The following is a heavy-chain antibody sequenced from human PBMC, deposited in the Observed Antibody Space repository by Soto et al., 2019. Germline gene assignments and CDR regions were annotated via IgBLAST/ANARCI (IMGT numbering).Heavy chain of an antibody. CDR3: ARSDGYNFNWLDS. V-gene: IGHV1-8*01. J-gene: IGHJ5*01. CDR1: GYTFATYD. CDR2: MNPNSGNT. D-gene: IGHD2-21*01. Sequence: QVQLVQSGAEVKTPGASVKVSCKASGYTFATYDINWVRQAPGQGLEWMGWMNPNSGNTGYAQKFQGRLTMTRDTALSVAQMELSSLRNYDTAVYYCARSDGYNFNWLDSWGQGTLVTVSA.